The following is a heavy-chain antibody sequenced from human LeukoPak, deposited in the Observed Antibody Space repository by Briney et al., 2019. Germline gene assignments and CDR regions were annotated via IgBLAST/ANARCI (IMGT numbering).Heavy chain of an antibody. V-gene: IGHV3-7*03. CDR2: IKQDGSEK. J-gene: IGHJ4*02. Sequence: RGSLRLSCAASGFTFSSYWMSWVRQAPGKGLEWVANIKQDGSEKYYVDSVKGRFTISRDNAKNSLYLQMNSLRAEDTAVYYCARDLDYYGSGSYAYWGQGTLVTVSS. CDR1: GFTFSSYW. CDR3: ARDLDYYGSGSYAY. D-gene: IGHD3-10*01.